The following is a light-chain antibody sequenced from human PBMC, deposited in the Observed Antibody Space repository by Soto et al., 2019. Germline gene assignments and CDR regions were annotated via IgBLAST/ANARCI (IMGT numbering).Light chain of an antibody. CDR2: DVG. CDR3: CSFTSSNLYA. Sequence: QSVLTQPASVSGSPGQSITISCTGTSSDVGGYNYVSWYQHHPGEAPKVMIYDVGDRPSGVSNRFSGSKSGNTASLTISGLQAEDEADYYCCSFTSSNLYAFGTGTKVTVL. V-gene: IGLV2-14*03. J-gene: IGLJ1*01. CDR1: SSDVGGYNY.